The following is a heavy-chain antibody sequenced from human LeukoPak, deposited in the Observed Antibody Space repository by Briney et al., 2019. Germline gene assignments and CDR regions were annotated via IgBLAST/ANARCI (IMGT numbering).Heavy chain of an antibody. CDR3: ASGFPHRDYYDSSGYYLFDY. D-gene: IGHD3-22*01. J-gene: IGHJ4*02. CDR1: GFTFSSYS. Sequence: PGGSLRLSCAASGFTFSSYSMNWVRQAPGKGLEWVSSISSSSSYIYYADSVKGRFPISRDNAKNSLYLQMNSLRAEDTAVYYCASGFPHRDYYDSSGYYLFDYWGQGTLVTVSS. V-gene: IGHV3-21*01. CDR2: ISSSSSYI.